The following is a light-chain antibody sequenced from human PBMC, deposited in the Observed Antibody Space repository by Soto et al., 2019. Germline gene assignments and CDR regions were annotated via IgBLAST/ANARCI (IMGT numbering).Light chain of an antibody. Sequence: QSVLTEPASESGSPGQSITISCTGTSNDVGGYNYVSWYQQHPGKAPRLLISEVSNRPSGVSNRFSGSKSLNTASLTISGLQAEDEADYYCCSYTPTSTLVFGGGTKLTVL. CDR2: EVS. CDR3: CSYTPTSTLV. J-gene: IGLJ2*01. V-gene: IGLV2-14*01. CDR1: SNDVGGYNY.